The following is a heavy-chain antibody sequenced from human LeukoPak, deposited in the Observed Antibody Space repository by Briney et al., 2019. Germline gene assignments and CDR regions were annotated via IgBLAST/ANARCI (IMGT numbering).Heavy chain of an antibody. CDR1: GYSFTNYW. CDR2: IYPANSDT. V-gene: IGHV5-51*01. J-gene: IGHJ1*01. CDR3: ARPACSSTSCYLYFQY. D-gene: IGHD2-2*01. Sequence: GESLKISCKGSGYSFTNYWIGWVRQMPGKGLEWMAIIYPANSDTRYSPSFQGQVTISADKSLSTAYLQWSSLKASDTAMYCCARPACSSTSCYLYFQYWGQGTLVTVSS.